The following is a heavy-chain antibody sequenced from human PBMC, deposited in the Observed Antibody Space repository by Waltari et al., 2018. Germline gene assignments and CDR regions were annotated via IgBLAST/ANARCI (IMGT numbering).Heavy chain of an antibody. Sequence: EAQLLESVGGLVQSGGSLTLSCTTSGFTFRSYAMNWIRQAPGKGLEWVSGVSGNGGVTKYADSVEGRFSISRDNSKNTLFLQMSGLKDEDTAIYYCAKIAGYCSNDVCSKAMDVWGQGTAVTVAS. CDR3: AKIAGYCSNDVCSKAMDV. CDR1: GFTFRSYA. V-gene: IGHV3-23*01. CDR2: VSGNGGVT. J-gene: IGHJ6*02. D-gene: IGHD2-8*01.